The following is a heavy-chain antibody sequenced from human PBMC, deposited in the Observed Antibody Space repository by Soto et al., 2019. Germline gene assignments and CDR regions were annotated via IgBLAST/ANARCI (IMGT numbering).Heavy chain of an antibody. V-gene: IGHV1-2*04. D-gene: IGHD3-3*01. CDR3: ARDLRPPYYDFWSGYPHGMDV. CDR1: VDTVNGYY. J-gene: IGHJ6*02. Sequence: SLRIECRASVDTVNGYYMDWVRQANGQGLEWMGWINPNSGGTNYAQKFQGWVTMTRDTSISTAYMELSRLRSDDTAVYYCARDLRPPYYDFWSGYPHGMDVWGQGTTVTVSS. CDR2: INPNSGGT.